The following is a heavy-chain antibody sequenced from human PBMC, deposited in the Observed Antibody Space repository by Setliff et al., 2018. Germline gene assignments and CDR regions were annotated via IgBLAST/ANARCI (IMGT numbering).Heavy chain of an antibody. CDR3: ARESAPHGVRGVGGFDI. Sequence: GGSLRLSCAASGFTFSTYDLHWVRQVPGKGLEWVSSIGPSGATFYTGSVKGRFTISRENAKNSLYLQMNSLRAGDTAVYYCARESAPHGVRGVGGFDIWGQGAMVT. CDR1: GFTFSTYD. D-gene: IGHD1-26*01. CDR2: IGPSGAT. V-gene: IGHV3-13*01. J-gene: IGHJ3*02.